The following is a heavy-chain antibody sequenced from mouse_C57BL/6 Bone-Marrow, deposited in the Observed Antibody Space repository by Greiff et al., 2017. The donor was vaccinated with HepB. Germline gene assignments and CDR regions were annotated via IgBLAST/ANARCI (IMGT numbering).Heavy chain of an antibody. Sequence: EVQVVESGPVLVKPGASVKMSCKASGYTFTDYYMNWVKQSHGKSLEWIGVINPYNGGTSYNQKFKGKATLTVDKSSSTAYMELNSLTSEDSAVYYCARSQIYYDYDISDYWGQGTTLTVSS. CDR1: GYTFTDYY. D-gene: IGHD2-4*01. CDR2: INPYNGGT. CDR3: ARSQIYYDYDISDY. J-gene: IGHJ2*01. V-gene: IGHV1-19*01.